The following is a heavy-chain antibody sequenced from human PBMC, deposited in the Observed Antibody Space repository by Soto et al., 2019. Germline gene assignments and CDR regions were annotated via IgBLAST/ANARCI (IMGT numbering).Heavy chain of an antibody. V-gene: IGHV3-33*01. D-gene: IGHD6-19*01. Sequence: QVQLVESGGGVVQPGRSLRLSCAASGFTFSSYGMHWVRQAPGKGLEWVAVIWYDGSNKYYADSVKGRFTISRDNSKNTLYLQMNSLRAEDTAVYYCARDTAVAGYGMDVWGQGTTVTVSS. CDR2: IWYDGSNK. J-gene: IGHJ6*02. CDR3: ARDTAVAGYGMDV. CDR1: GFTFSSYG.